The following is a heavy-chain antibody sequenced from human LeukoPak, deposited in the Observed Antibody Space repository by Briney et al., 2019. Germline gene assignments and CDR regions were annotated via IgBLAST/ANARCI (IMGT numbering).Heavy chain of an antibody. V-gene: IGHV3-66*01. CDR1: GFTVRSNY. Sequence: GGSLRLSCAASGFTVRSNYMIWVRQAPGKGLEWVSVIYSGGSTYYADSVKGRFTISRDNSKNTLYLQMNSLRVEDTAVFYCARAHYDSSGTATDAFDIWGQGTMVTVAS. CDR2: IYSGGST. D-gene: IGHD3-22*01. J-gene: IGHJ3*02. CDR3: ARAHYDSSGTATDAFDI.